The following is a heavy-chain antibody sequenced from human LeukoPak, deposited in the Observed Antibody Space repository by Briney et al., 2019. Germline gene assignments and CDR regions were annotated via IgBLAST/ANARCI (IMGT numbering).Heavy chain of an antibody. D-gene: IGHD1-26*01. CDR1: GLTFSDYY. CDR3: ARSPQWELPDY. J-gene: IGHJ4*02. V-gene: IGHV3-11*04. Sequence: PGGSLRLSCAASGLTFSDYYMSWIRQAPGKGLEWIAYISSSGSSIQYAESVRGRFTISRDNAKTSLYLQMNSLRAEDTSVYYCARSPQWELPDYWGQGTLVTVS. CDR2: ISSSGSSI.